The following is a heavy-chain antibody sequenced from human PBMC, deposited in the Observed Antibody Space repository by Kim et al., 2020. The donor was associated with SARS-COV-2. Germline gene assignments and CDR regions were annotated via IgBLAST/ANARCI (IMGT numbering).Heavy chain of an antibody. V-gene: IGHV4-34*01. CDR3: ARFNMVRGVTATDY. CDR2: INHSGST. D-gene: IGHD3-10*01. Sequence: SETLSLTCAVYGGSFSGYYWSWIRQPPGKGLEWIGEINHSGSTNYNPSLKSRVTISVDTSKNQFSLKLSSVTAADTAVYYCARFNMVRGVTATDYWGQGTLVTVSS. CDR1: GGSFSGYY. J-gene: IGHJ4*02.